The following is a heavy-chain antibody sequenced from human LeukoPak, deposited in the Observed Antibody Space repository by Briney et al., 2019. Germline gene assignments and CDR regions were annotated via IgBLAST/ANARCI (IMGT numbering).Heavy chain of an antibody. CDR1: GDSINAYY. V-gene: IGHV4-59*08. CDR2: IYFSGTT. D-gene: IGHD6-13*01. CDR3: ARRRAEGGSNGHYNWFDP. J-gene: IGHJ5*02. Sequence: KSSETLSLTCTVSGDSINAYYWGWIRQPPGKGLEWIGYIYFSGTTKYNPSLESRVTISVDTSKNQFSLKLSSVTAADTAVYYCARRRAEGGSNGHYNWFDPSGQGILVTVSS.